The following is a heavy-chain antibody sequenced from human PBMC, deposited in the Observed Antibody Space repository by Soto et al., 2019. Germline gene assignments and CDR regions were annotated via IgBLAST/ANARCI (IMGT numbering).Heavy chain of an antibody. J-gene: IGHJ6*02. D-gene: IGHD2-15*01. V-gene: IGHV4-31*03. Sequence: QVQLQESGPGLVKPSQTLSLTCTVSGGSISSGGYYWSWIRQPPGKGLEWIGYIYYSGSTYYNPSLKGRVTISVDTSKNQFSLKLSSVTAADTAVYYCARASVVVVAGNYYGMDVWGQGTTVTVSS. CDR1: GGSISSGGYY. CDR2: IYYSGST. CDR3: ARASVVVVAGNYYGMDV.